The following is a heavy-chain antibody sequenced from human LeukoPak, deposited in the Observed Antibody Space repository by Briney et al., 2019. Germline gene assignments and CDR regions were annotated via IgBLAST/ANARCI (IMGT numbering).Heavy chain of an antibody. J-gene: IGHJ4*02. CDR1: GYTFTRYG. D-gene: IGHD2-15*01. Sequence: ASVKVSCKASGYTFTRYGISWVRQAPGQGLEWVGWISGYNGNTNYAHKLQGRVTMTTDTSASTVYMELRSLTSDDTAVYYCARGGGRGSGRDNDYWGQGTLVTVSS. CDR3: ARGGGRGSGRDNDY. CDR2: ISGYNGNT. V-gene: IGHV1-18*01.